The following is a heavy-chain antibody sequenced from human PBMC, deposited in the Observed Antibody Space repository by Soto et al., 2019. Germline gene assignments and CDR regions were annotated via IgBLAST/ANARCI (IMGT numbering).Heavy chain of an antibody. J-gene: IGHJ4*02. Sequence: SETLSVTCSVSGGSISRASYCWSWIRQSPDKGLEWIGHIYDGGTTYSSPSLKGRVTISADTSENQFSLKLSSVTAADTAVYYCARSDGRYWGQGTLVTSPQ. CDR1: GGSISRASYC. V-gene: IGHV4-30-4*02. CDR2: IYDGGTT. CDR3: ARSDGRY.